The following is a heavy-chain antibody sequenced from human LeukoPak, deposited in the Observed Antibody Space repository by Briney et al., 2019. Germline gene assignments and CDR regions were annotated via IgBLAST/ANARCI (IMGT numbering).Heavy chain of an antibody. CDR3: AILPDRPRRVTLFGVVTQQSPRFHY. V-gene: IGHV4-34*01. D-gene: IGHD3-3*01. Sequence: SETLSLTCAVYGGSFSTYYWSWIRQPPGKGLEWVWEINHSGSTNYNPSLKSRVTISVDTSKNQFSLKLNSVTAADTAVYYCAILPDRPRRVTLFGVVTQQSPRFHYWGQGTLVTVSS. CDR1: GGSFSTYY. CDR2: INHSGST. J-gene: IGHJ4*02.